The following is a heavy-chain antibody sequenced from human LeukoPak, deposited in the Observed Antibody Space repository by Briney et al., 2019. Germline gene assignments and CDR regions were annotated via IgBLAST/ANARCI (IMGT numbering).Heavy chain of an antibody. V-gene: IGHV3-9*01. CDR1: GFTFDDYA. J-gene: IGHJ3*02. D-gene: IGHD1-26*01. CDR2: ISWNSGSI. CDR3: AKLRVGATNHDAFDI. Sequence: PGGSLRLSCAASGFTFDDYAMHWVRQAPGKGLEWVSGISWNSGSIGYADSVKGRFTISRDNAKNSLYLQMNSLRAEDTALYYCAKLRVGATNHDAFDIWGQGTMVTVSS.